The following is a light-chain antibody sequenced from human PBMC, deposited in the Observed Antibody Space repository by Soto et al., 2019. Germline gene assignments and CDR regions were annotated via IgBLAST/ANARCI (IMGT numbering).Light chain of an antibody. CDR1: QSVSSSY. Sequence: EIVLTQSPATLSLSPGERATLSCRAIQSVSSSYLAWYQQKPGQAPRLLIYGASSRATGIPDRFSGSGSGTDFTLTISRLEPEDFAVYYCQQYGSSPLWTFGQGTKVAI. CDR2: GAS. CDR3: QQYGSSPLWT. V-gene: IGKV3-20*01. J-gene: IGKJ1*01.